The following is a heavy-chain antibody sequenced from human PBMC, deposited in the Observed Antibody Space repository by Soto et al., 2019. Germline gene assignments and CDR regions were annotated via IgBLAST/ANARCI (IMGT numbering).Heavy chain of an antibody. CDR2: ISSTTNYI. CDR1: GFTFTSYS. J-gene: IGHJ4*02. V-gene: IGHV3-21*06. Sequence: GGSLRLSFAASGFTFTSYSMNWVRQAPGKGLEGVSSISSTTNYIYYGDSMKGRFTISRDKAKNSLYLEMNSLRAEDTAGYYCARESEDLTSNFDYWGQGTLVTVSS. CDR3: ARESEDLTSNFDY.